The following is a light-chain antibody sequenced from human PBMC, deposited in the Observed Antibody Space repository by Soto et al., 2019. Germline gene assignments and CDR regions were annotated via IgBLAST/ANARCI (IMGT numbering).Light chain of an antibody. V-gene: IGLV2-23*02. CDR1: SSDVGSYNL. J-gene: IGLJ2*01. CDR2: EVI. Sequence: QSVLTQPASVSGSPGQSITVSCTGTSSDVGSYNLVSWYQQHPGKAPKVIIYEVIKRPSGVSNRFSGSKSGNTASLTISGRQAEDEADYYCCSYAGSTSLVFGGGTKVTVL. CDR3: CSYAGSTSLV.